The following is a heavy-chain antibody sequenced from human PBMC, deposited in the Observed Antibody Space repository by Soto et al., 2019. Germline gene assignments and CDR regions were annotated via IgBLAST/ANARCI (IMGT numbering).Heavy chain of an antibody. Sequence: QVQLVQSGAEVKKPGSSVKVSCKASGGTFSSYAISWVRQAPGPGLEWMGGIIPIFGTANYAQKFQGRVTITADESTSTAYMELSSLRSEDKAVYYCATPGLPNYYYYGMDVWGPGTTVTVSS. J-gene: IGHJ6*02. CDR3: ATPGLPNYYYYGMDV. D-gene: IGHD5-18*01. CDR1: GGTFSSYA. CDR2: IIPIFGTA. V-gene: IGHV1-69*12.